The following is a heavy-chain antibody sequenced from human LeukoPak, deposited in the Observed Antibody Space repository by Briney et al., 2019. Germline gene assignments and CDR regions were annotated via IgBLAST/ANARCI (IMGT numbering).Heavy chain of an antibody. V-gene: IGHV1-24*01. CDR2: FDPEDGET. J-gene: IGHJ5*02. D-gene: IGHD2-2*01. CDR3: ATRRCSSTSCYGFDP. Sequence: GASVKVSCMVSGYTLTELSMHWVRQAPGKGLEWMGGFDPEDGETIYAQKFQGRVTMTEDTSTDTAYMELSSLRSEDTPVYYCATRRCSSTSCYGFDPWGQGTLVTVSS. CDR1: GYTLTELS.